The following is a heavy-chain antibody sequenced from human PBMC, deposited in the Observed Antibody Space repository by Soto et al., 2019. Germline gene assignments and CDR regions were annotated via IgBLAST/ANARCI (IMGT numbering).Heavy chain of an antibody. CDR2: ISAYNGNT. V-gene: IGHV1-18*01. D-gene: IGHD5-18*01. J-gene: IGHJ4*02. CDR1: GYTFTSYS. CDR3: PSSLLVGYGLEGESD. Sequence: QVQLVQSGAEVKKPGASVKVSCKASGYTFTSYSISWVRQAPGQGLEWMGWISAYNGNTNYAQKLQGRVTMTTDTSTSTAYLELRSLRSDDTAVYYCPSSLLVGYGLEGESDWGQGTLVTVSS.